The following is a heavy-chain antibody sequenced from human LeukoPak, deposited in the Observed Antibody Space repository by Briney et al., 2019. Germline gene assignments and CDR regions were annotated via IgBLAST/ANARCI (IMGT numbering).Heavy chain of an antibody. J-gene: IGHJ6*03. CDR1: GGSISSSSYY. V-gene: IGHV4-39*01. CDR3: ARVNRRYGSGSYASPSAGGYYYYMDV. Sequence: SETLSLTCTVSGGSISSSSYYWGWIRQPPGKGLEWIGSIYYSGSTYYNPSLKSRVTISVDTSKNQFSLKLSSVTAADTAVYYCARVNRRYGSGSYASPSAGGYYYYMDVWGKGTTVTISS. D-gene: IGHD3-10*01. CDR2: IYYSGST.